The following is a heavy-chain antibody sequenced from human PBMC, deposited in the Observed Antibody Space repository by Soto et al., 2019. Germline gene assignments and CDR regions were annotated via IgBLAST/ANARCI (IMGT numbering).Heavy chain of an antibody. CDR3: SRAGQSGNSDLFDP. CDR2: IYSGGST. Sequence: SETLSLTCTVSGGSISSYYWSWIRQPAGQGLEWIGRIYSGGSTNYNPSLKSRVTMSVDTSKNQFSLKLSSVTAADTGVYYCSRAGQSGNSDLFDPWGQGTLVTVSS. CDR1: GGSISSYY. V-gene: IGHV4-4*07. J-gene: IGHJ5*02. D-gene: IGHD4-4*01.